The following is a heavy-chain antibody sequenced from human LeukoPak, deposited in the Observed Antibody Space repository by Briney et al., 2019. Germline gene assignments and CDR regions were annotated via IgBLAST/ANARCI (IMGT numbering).Heavy chain of an antibody. CDR2: IYYSGST. Sequence: SETLSLTCTVSGGSISSYYWNWIRQPPGKGLERIGFIYYSGSTKYNPSLKSRVTISVDTSKDQFSLKLSSVTAADTAVYYCARSTGPRIAAAGRGDYWGQGTLVTVSS. CDR3: ARSTGPRIAAAGRGDY. CDR1: GGSISSYY. D-gene: IGHD6-13*01. V-gene: IGHV4-59*12. J-gene: IGHJ4*02.